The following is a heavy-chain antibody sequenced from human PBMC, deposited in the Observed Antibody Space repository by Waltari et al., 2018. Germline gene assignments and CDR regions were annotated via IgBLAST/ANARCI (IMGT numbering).Heavy chain of an antibody. D-gene: IGHD1-26*01. V-gene: IGHV4-59*11. CDR2: IYYSGST. CDR1: GGSISSHY. J-gene: IGHJ6*02. Sequence: QVQLQESGPGLVKPSETLSLTCTVSGGSISSHYWSWIRQPPGKGLEWIGYIYYSGSTNYNPSLKCRVTISVDMSKNQFSLKLSSVTAADTAVYYCARVLRGATMIYGMDVWGQGTTVTVSS. CDR3: ARVLRGATMIYGMDV.